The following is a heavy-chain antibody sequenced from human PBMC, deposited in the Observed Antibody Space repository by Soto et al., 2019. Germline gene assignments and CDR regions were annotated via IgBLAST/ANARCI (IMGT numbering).Heavy chain of an antibody. CDR3: ARADYSTSWSEPYFYYMDV. V-gene: IGHV1-3*01. CDR2: INGGNGNT. Sequence: ASVKVSCKASGYTFSSYAMHWVRQAPGQRHERMGWINGGNGNTRYSQKFQARVTITRDTSASTAYMELSSLRSEDTAVFYCARADYSTSWSEPYFYYMDVWGKGTTVTVSS. D-gene: IGHD6-13*01. CDR1: GYTFSSYA. J-gene: IGHJ6*03.